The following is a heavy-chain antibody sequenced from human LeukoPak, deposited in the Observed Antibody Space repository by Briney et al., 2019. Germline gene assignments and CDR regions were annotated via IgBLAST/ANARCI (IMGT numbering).Heavy chain of an antibody. CDR1: GFTFSSYA. D-gene: IGHD5-12*01. Sequence: GRSLRLSCAASGFTFSSYAMHWVRQAPGKGLEWVAVISYDGSKKYYADSVKGRFTISRDNSKNTLYLQMNSLRAEDTAVYYCARVLFSGYGGPYYYGMDVWGQGTTVTVSS. V-gene: IGHV3-30-3*01. J-gene: IGHJ6*02. CDR3: ARVLFSGYGGPYYYGMDV. CDR2: ISYDGSKK.